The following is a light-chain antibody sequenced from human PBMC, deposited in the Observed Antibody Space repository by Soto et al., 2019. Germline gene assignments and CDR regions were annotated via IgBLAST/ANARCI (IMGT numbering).Light chain of an antibody. CDR3: QQYNTYPYT. CDR1: QSVSSW. V-gene: IGKV1-5*03. Sequence: DIQMTQSPSTLSASVGDRVTITCRASQSVSSWLAWYQQKPGKTPKLLIYRASSLQIGVPPRFSGSGSGTEFSLTIAGLQPDDFATYYCQQYNTYPYTFGQGTNLEIK. J-gene: IGKJ2*01. CDR2: RAS.